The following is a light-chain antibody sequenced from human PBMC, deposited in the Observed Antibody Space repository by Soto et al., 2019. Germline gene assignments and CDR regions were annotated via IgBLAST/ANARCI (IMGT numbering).Light chain of an antibody. CDR2: QDS. Sequence: SYELTQPPSVSVSPGQTASITCSGDKLGHKYACWYQQKPGQSPVLVIYQDSKRPSGIPERFSGSNSGNTATLTISGTQAMDEADHYCQAWDSSPVVFGGGTKLTVL. CDR1: KLGHKY. V-gene: IGLV3-1*01. J-gene: IGLJ2*01. CDR3: QAWDSSPVV.